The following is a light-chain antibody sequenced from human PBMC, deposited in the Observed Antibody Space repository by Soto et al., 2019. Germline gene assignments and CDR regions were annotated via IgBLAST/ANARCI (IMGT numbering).Light chain of an antibody. CDR1: QSISSY. J-gene: IGKJ1*01. V-gene: IGKV1-39*01. CDR2: AAS. CDR3: QQSYSTLET. Sequence: DIQMTQSPSSLSASVGDRVTITCRASQSISSYLNWYQQKPGKAPKLLIYAASSLQSGVPSRFSGSGSGTDFTLNISSLQPEDFATYYCQQSYSTLETFGQGTKVDIK.